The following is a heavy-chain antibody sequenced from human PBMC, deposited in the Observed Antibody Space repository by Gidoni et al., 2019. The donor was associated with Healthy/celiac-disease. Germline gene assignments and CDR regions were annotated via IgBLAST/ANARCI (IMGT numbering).Heavy chain of an antibody. V-gene: IGHV4-59*01. Sequence: ISSYYWSWIRQPPGKGLEWIGYIYYSGSTNYNPSLKSRVTISVDTSKNQFSLKLSSVTAADTAVYYCAREYCSGGSCYSGYFDYWGQGTLVTVSS. CDR1: ISSYY. CDR2: IYYSGST. J-gene: IGHJ4*02. D-gene: IGHD2-15*01. CDR3: AREYCSGGSCYSGYFDY.